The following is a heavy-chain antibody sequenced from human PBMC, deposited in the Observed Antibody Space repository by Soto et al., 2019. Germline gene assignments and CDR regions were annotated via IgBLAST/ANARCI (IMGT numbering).Heavy chain of an antibody. V-gene: IGHV3-74*01. CDR2: INGNADNS. J-gene: IGHJ4*02. CDR3: VRDFRGAVAGSEVDH. Sequence: GGSLRLSCAASGFSFVSYWMHWVRQVPGEGLAWVSRINGNADNSDYADSVKGRFTISRDNAMNRLYLQMDSLRADDTGVYYCVRDFRGAVAGSEVDHWGQGTLVTVSS. D-gene: IGHD6-19*01. CDR1: GFSFVSYW.